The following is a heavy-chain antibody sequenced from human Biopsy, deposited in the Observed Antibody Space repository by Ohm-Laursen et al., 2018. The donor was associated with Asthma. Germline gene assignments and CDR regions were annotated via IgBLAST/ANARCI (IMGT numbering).Heavy chain of an antibody. Sequence: SETLSLTCSVYGGSISSFYWSWIRQSPGKGLEWLGYIYYTGSDNYNPSLKSRVTISVDTSKNQFSLRLNSVTAADTAVYYCARDFVDSAMDYFDYWGQGTLVTVSS. CDR3: ARDFVDSAMDYFDY. D-gene: IGHD5-18*01. CDR1: GGSISSFY. CDR2: IYYTGSD. J-gene: IGHJ4*02. V-gene: IGHV4-59*01.